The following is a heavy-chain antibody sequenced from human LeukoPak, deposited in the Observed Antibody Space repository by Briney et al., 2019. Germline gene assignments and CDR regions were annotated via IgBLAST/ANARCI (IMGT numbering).Heavy chain of an antibody. J-gene: IGHJ6*03. CDR1: GFTFSSYW. Sequence: PGGSLRLSCAASGFTFSSYWMSWVRQAPGKGLEWVANIKQDGSEKYYVDSVKGRFTISRDNAKNSLYLQMNSLRAEDTAVYYCARYSSGWPNSDYYYYYYMDVWGKGTTVTVSS. CDR2: IKQDGSEK. CDR3: ARYSSGWPNSDYYYYYYMDV. D-gene: IGHD6-19*01. V-gene: IGHV3-7*01.